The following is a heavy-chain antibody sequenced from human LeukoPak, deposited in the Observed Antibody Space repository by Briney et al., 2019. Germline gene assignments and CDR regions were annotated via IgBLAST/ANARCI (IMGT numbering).Heavy chain of an antibody. J-gene: IGHJ1*01. D-gene: IGHD6-6*01. V-gene: IGHV4-59*01. CDR1: GGSISSYY. CDR3: ARDDRYSSSSGYFQH. CDR2: IYYSGST. Sequence: KSSETLSLTCTVSGGSISSYYWSWIRKPPGKGLEWIGYIYYSGSTNYNPSLKSRFTISVDTSKNQFSLKLSSVTAADTAVYYCARDDRYSSSSGYFQHWGQGTLVTVSS.